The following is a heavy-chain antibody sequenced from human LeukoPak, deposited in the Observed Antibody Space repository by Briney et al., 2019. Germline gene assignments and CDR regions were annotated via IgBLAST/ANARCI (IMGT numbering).Heavy chain of an antibody. CDR2: IYPGDSDT. Sequence: GESLKISCKGSGYSFTSYWIGWVRQMPGKGLEWMGIIYPGDSDTRYSPSFQGQVTISADKSISTAYLQWSSLKASDTAMYYCARQAFIYGGNSDLDYWGQGTLVTVSS. J-gene: IGHJ4*02. V-gene: IGHV5-51*01. CDR1: GYSFTSYW. D-gene: IGHD4-23*01. CDR3: ARQAFIYGGNSDLDY.